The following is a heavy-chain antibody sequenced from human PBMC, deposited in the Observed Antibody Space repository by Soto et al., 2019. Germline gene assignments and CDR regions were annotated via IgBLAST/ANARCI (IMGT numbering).Heavy chain of an antibody. CDR1: GYPVTAYY. J-gene: IGHJ3*02. CDR2: LNPATGAA. V-gene: IGHV1-2*02. CDR3: ARGGGVGVAGSAAFDM. Sequence: QLHLVQSGAVVKKPGASVTVSCSASGYPVTAYYMHWVRQAPGRGLEWMGGLNPATGAAKYTQPFQGRVTMTRDTSTSTVFMELSGLTSEDTAVFYCARGGGVGVAGSAAFDMWGQGTLVTVSS. D-gene: IGHD3-3*01.